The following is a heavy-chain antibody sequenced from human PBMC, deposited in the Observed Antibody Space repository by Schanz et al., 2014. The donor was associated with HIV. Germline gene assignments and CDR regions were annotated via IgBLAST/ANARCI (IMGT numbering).Heavy chain of an antibody. J-gene: IGHJ2*01. V-gene: IGHV3-23*01. CDR1: GFTFSGYA. CDR3: ALSRPSGYGGSWYFDL. D-gene: IGHD2-15*01. CDR2: ISDSGRTT. Sequence: EVQLLESGGGLVQPGGSLRLSCEVSGFTFSGYAMSWVRQAPGKGLEWVSAISDSGRTTYYGDSAKGRFTISRDNSKNTLYLQMNSLRAEDTAVYYCALSRPSGYGGSWYFDLWGRGTLVAVSS.